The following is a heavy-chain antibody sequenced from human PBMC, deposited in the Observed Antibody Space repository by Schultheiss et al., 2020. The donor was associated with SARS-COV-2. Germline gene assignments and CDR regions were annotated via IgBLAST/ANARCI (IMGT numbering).Heavy chain of an antibody. Sequence: GSLRLSCAVYGGSFSGYYWSWIRQPPGKGLEWIGYIYYSGSTNYNPSLKSRVTISVDTSKNQFSLKLSSVTAADTAVYYCARDRGFDSSSWYDSSAGRYGMDVWGQGTTVTVSS. CDR3: ARDRGFDSSSWYDSSAGRYGMDV. V-gene: IGHV4-59*01. J-gene: IGHJ6*02. CDR1: GGSFSGYY. CDR2: IYYSGST. D-gene: IGHD6-13*01.